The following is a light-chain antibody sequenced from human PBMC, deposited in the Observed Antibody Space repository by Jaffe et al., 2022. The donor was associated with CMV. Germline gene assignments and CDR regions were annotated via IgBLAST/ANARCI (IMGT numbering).Light chain of an antibody. V-gene: IGKV3-20*01. Sequence: EIVLTQSPGTLSLSPGQRATLSCRASQSVDSTYLAWYQQKPGQAPRLLIYAASSRATGIPDRFSGSGSGTDFTLTISRLEPEDFAVYYCQQYVRSPNTFGQGTRLEIK. CDR2: AAS. CDR3: QQYVRSPNT. J-gene: IGKJ2*01. CDR1: QSVDSTY.